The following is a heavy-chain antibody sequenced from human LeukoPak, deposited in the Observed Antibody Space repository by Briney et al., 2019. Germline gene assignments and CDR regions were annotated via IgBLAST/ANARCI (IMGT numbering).Heavy chain of an antibody. J-gene: IGHJ6*02. CDR3: ARGGNDDSSGYNYYYYGMDV. V-gene: IGHV1-46*01. CDR2: INPSGGST. D-gene: IGHD3-22*01. CDR1: GYTFTSYY. Sequence: GASVKVSCKASGYTFTSYYMHWVRQAPGQGLEWMGIINPSGGSTSYAQKFQGRVTMTRDTSTSTAYMELSSLRSEDTAVYYCARGGNDDSSGYNYYYYGMDVWGQGTTVTVSS.